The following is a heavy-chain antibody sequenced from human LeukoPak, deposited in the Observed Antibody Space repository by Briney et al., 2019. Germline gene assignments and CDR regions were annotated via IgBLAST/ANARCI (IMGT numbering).Heavy chain of an antibody. CDR3: ARVGTVLRYFVRASAFDI. CDR1: GGSLSSSSYS. D-gene: IGHD3-9*01. J-gene: IGHJ3*02. V-gene: IGHV4-39*07. Sequence: SETLSLTCTVSGGSLSSSSYSWGWIRQPPGKGLEWIGRIYTSGSTNYNRYIKCRVTMSVGTSKNQYSLKLSSVTAADTAVYYCARVGTVLRYFVRASAFDIWGQGTMVTVSS. CDR2: IYTSGST.